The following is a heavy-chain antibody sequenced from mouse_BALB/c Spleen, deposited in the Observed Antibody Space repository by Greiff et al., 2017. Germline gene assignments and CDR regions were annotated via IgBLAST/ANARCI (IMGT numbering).Heavy chain of an antibody. CDR3: ARGSSSYDWLAY. V-gene: IGHV1-87*01. J-gene: IGHJ3*01. CDR2: IYPGDGYT. Sequence: QVQLQQSGAELARPGASVKLSCTASGYTFTSYWMQWVKQRPGQGLEWIGAIYPGDGYTWYTQKFKGKATLTADKSSSTAYMQLSSLASEDSAIYYCARGSSSYDWLAYWGQGTLVTVSA. CDR1: GYTFTSYW. D-gene: IGHD1-1*01.